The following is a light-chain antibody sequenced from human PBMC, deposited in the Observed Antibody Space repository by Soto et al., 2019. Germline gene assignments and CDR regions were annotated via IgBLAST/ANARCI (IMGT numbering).Light chain of an antibody. CDR3: QQYDNSPWA. CDR1: QSVSSSY. Sequence: EIVLTQSPGTLSLSPGERATVSCRASQSVSSSYLAWYQQKPGQAPRLLIYGASSRATGIPDRFSGSGSGTDFTLTSSRLEPEDFAVYYCQQYDNSPWAFGQGTKVEIK. J-gene: IGKJ1*01. CDR2: GAS. V-gene: IGKV3-20*01.